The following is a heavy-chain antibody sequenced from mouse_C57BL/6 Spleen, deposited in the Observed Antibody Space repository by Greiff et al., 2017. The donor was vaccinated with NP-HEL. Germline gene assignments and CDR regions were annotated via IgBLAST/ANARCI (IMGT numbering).Heavy chain of an antibody. CDR2: IYPGSGNT. CDR1: GYTFTDYY. J-gene: IGHJ3*01. D-gene: IGHD2-3*01. Sequence: QVQLQQSGAELVRPGASVKLSCKASGYTFTDYYINWVKQRPGQGLEWIARIYPGSGNTYYNEKSKGKATLTAEKSSSTAYMQLSSLTSEDSAVYFCAREDDGYRFAYWGQGTLVTVSA. CDR3: AREDDGYRFAY. V-gene: IGHV1-76*01.